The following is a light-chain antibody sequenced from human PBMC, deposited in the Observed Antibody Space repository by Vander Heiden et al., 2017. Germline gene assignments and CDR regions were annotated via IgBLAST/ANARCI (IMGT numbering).Light chain of an antibody. Sequence: IVMTQPPLPLPVTPGEPAPIPCSPSQSLLHTIGYNYLDWYLQKPGQSPQLLIYFGSSRASGVPDRFSVSGSGTDFTLKISRVEAEDVGVYFCMRVLLTPPVYTFGQGTKLEIK. J-gene: IGKJ2*01. V-gene: IGKV2-28*01. CDR3: MRVLLTPPVYT. CDR1: QSLLHTIGYNY. CDR2: FGS.